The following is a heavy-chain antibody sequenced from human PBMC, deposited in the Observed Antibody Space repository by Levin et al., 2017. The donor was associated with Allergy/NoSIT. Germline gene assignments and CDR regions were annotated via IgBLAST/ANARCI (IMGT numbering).Heavy chain of an antibody. CDR3: ARDKRYCSGGSCYSWNAFDI. Sequence: SQTLSLTCPVSGGSISSYYWSWIRQPPGKGLEWIGYIYYSGSTNYNPSLKSRVTISVDTSKNQFSLKLSSVTAADTAVYYCARDKRYCSGGSCYSWNAFDIWGQGTMVTVSS. D-gene: IGHD2-15*01. V-gene: IGHV4-59*01. J-gene: IGHJ3*02. CDR1: GGSISSYY. CDR2: IYYSGST.